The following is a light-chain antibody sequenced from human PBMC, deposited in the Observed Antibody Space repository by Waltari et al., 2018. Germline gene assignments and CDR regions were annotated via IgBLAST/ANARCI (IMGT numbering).Light chain of an antibody. CDR3: QSYDSSLSVVV. J-gene: IGLJ2*01. CDR2: GNS. V-gene: IGLV1-40*01. Sequence: QSVLTQPPSVSGAPGPRVPISCTGISHNPRAGHDVHRYQQLPGTAPKLLIYGNSNRPSGVPDRFSGSKSGTSASLAITGLQAEDEADYYCQSYDSSLSVVVFGGGTKLTVL. CDR1: SHNPRAGHD.